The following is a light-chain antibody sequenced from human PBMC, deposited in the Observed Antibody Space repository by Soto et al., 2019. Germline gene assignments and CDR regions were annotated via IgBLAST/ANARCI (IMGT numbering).Light chain of an antibody. CDR1: SSDIGRYDY. CDR2: HVI. J-gene: IGLJ3*02. Sequence: QSVLTQPASVSGSPGQSITISCTGTSSDIGRYDYVSWYQQHPGKAPTLIIYHVINRPSGISDRFSGSKSGNSASLSISGLQPEDEATYFCGSYTSATTWVFGGGTKLTVL. CDR3: GSYTSATTWV. V-gene: IGLV2-14*03.